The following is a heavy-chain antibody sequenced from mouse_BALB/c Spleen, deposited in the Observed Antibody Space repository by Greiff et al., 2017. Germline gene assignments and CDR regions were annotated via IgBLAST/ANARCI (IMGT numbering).Heavy chain of an antibody. D-gene: IGHD2-4*01. J-gene: IGHJ2*01. CDR3: TRINYDANLNY. CDR2: INPSNGGT. CDR1: GYTFTSYY. V-gene: IGHV1S81*02. Sequence: QVQLQQSGAELVKPGASVKLSCKASGYTFTSYYMYWVKQRPGQGLEWIGEINPSNGGTNFNEKFKSKATLTVDKSSSTAYMQLSSLTSEDSAVYAVTRINYDANLNYGAQGTT.